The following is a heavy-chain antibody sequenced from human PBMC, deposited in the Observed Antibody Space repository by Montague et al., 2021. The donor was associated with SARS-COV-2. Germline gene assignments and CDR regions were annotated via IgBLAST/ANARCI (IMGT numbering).Heavy chain of an antibody. Sequence: SETLSLTCTVSGDSLTYFYWSWIRQSPGKGLECIGYIFYRGTTNYNPSLKSRVTISVDTSKNQFSLNLTSVTAADTAVYSCVRGATRTFDYWGQGTLVTVSS. J-gene: IGHJ4*02. D-gene: IGHD2-2*01. CDR3: VRGATRTFDY. CDR1: GDSLTYFY. CDR2: IFYRGTT. V-gene: IGHV4-59*01.